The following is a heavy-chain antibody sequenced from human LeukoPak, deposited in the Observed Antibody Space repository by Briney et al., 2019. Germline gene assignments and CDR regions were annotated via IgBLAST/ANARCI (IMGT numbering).Heavy chain of an antibody. J-gene: IGHJ4*02. V-gene: IGHV3-74*01. CDR2: INSDGSST. CDR3: ARDFDGRRSGDLLF. CDR1: GFTFSSYW. D-gene: IGHD3-10*01. Sequence: GGSLRLSCAASGFTFSSYWMHWVRQAPGKGLVWVSRINSDGSSTSYADSVKGRFTISRDNAKTSLYLQMNSLRAEDTAVYYCARDFDGRRSGDLLFWGQGTLVTVSS.